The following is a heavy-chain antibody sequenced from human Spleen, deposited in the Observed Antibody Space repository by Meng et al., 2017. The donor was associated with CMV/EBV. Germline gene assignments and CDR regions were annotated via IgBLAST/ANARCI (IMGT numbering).Heavy chain of an antibody. CDR1: GFTFSSSW. D-gene: IGHD3-3*01. CDR3: ASSITIFGVVNGSPGGMDV. V-gene: IGHV3-7*01. J-gene: IGHJ6*02. CDR2: IKQDGSEK. Sequence: GESLKISCAASGFTFSSSWMSWVRQATGKGLEWVANIKQDGSEKYYVDSVKGRVTISRDNAKNSLYLQMNSLRAEDTAVYYCASSITIFGVVNGSPGGMDVWGQGTTVTVSS.